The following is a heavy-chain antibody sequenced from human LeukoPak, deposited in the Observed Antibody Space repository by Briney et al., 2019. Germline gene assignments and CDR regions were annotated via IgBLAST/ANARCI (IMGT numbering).Heavy chain of an antibody. Sequence: SVKVSCKASGYTFTGYYMHWVRQAPGQGLEWMGRIIPIFGTADYAQKFQGRVTITTDESTSTAYMELSSLRSEDTAVYYCARAGRDGYNRLLDYWGQGTLVTVSS. D-gene: IGHD5-24*01. J-gene: IGHJ4*02. CDR3: ARAGRDGYNRLLDY. V-gene: IGHV1-69*05. CDR1: GYTFTGYY. CDR2: IIPIFGTA.